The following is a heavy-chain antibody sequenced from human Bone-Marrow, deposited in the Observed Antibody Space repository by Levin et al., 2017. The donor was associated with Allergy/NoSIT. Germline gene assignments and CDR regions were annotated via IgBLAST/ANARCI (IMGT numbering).Heavy chain of an antibody. D-gene: IGHD5-18*01. CDR3: TTCDRGYGLFDY. V-gene: IGHV3-7*01. CDR1: DFSFNMFW. J-gene: IGHJ4*02. Sequence: AGGSLRLSCAASDFSFNMFWMSWVRQVPGKGPEWVATIKQDGSEKYYVDSVNGRFTISRDNGRSSLYLQMNSLRLDDTAVYYCTTCDRGYGLFDYWGPGTLVTVSS. CDR2: IKQDGSEK.